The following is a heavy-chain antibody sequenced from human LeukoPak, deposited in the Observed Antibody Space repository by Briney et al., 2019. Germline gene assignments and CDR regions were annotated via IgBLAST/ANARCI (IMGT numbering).Heavy chain of an antibody. CDR2: IYHSGST. V-gene: IGHV4-38-2*02. Sequence: SETLSLTCTVSGYSISSGYYWSWIRQPPGKGLEWIGSIYHSGSTYYNPSLKSRVTISVDTSKNQFSLKLSSVTAADTAVYYCALNYMDVWGKGTTVTVSS. CDR1: GYSISSGYY. J-gene: IGHJ6*03. CDR3: ALNYMDV.